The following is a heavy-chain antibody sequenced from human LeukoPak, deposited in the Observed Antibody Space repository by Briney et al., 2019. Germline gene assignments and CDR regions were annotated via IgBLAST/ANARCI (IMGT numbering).Heavy chain of an antibody. Sequence: GGSLRLSCAASGFTFSSYWMHWVRQAPGKGLVWVSRINTDGSSTSYADSVKGRFTISRDNAKNTLYLQMNSLRAEDTAVYYCARVFGSSWYSYWGQGTLVTVSS. CDR1: GFTFSSYW. D-gene: IGHD6-13*01. CDR2: INTDGSST. J-gene: IGHJ4*02. CDR3: ARVFGSSWYSY. V-gene: IGHV3-74*01.